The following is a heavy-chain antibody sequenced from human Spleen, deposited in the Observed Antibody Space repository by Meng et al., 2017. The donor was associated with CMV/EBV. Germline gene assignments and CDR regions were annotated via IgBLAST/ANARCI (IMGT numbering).Heavy chain of an antibody. J-gene: IGHJ5*02. CDR2: ISYDGSNK. Sequence: VRLLGSGGDLVQPGESLRLSCAASGFTFSSYGMSWVRQAPGKGLEWVAVISYDGSNKYYADSVKGRFTISRDNSKNTLYLQMNSLRAEDTAVYYCAGGNWFDPWGQGTLVTVSS. V-gene: IGHV3-30*03. CDR1: GFTFSSYG. CDR3: AGGNWFDP. D-gene: IGHD3-16*01.